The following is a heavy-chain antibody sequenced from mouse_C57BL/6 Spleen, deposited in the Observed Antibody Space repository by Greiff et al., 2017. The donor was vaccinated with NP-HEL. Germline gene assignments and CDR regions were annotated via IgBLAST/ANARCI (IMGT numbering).Heavy chain of an antibody. CDR3: AAGDYSSYYAMDY. D-gene: IGHD1-1*01. CDR2: INPSNGGT. J-gene: IGHJ4*01. Sequence: QVQLQQSGTELVKPGASVKLSCKASGYTFTSYWMHWVKQRPGQGLEWIGNINPSNGGTNYNEKFKSKATLTVDKSSSTAYMQLSSLTSEDSAVYYCAAGDYSSYYAMDYWGQGTSVTVSS. CDR1: GYTFTSYW. V-gene: IGHV1-53*01.